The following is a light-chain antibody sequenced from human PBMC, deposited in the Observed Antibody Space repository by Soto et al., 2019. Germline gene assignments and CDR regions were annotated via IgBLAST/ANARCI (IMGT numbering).Light chain of an antibody. V-gene: IGKV3-20*01. CDR2: GAS. J-gene: IGKJ4*01. CDR3: QHYGSSRPFT. CDR1: QSISSSF. Sequence: EFVLTQSPGTLSLSPGERATLSCRASQSISSSFLAWYQQKPGQAPRLLIYGASSRGTGIPDRFSGSGSGTDFNLTISSLEPQDLAGYSCQHYGSSRPFTFGGGTKVEIK.